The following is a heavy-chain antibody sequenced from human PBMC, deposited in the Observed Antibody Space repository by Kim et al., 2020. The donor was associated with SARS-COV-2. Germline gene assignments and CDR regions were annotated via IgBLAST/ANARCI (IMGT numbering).Heavy chain of an antibody. V-gene: IGHV4-39*01. CDR3: ARRELMVLWCGEGGAFDI. Sequence: KSRVTISVDTSKNQFTLKLSSVTAAETAVYYCARRELMVLWCGEGGAFDIWGQGTMVTVSS. J-gene: IGHJ3*02. D-gene: IGHD3-10*01.